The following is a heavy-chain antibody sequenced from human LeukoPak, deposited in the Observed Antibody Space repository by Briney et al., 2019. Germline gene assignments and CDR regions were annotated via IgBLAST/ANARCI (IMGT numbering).Heavy chain of an antibody. CDR2: IIPIFGTA. CDR1: GGTFSSYA. V-gene: IGHV1-69*05. J-gene: IGHJ4*02. Sequence: GASVKVSCKASGGTFSSYAISWVRQAPGQGLEWMGGIIPIFGTANYAQKFQGRVTMTRDTSISTAYMELSRLRSDDTAVYYCARDTDYYGSGSYYEPWGQGTLVTVSS. D-gene: IGHD3-10*01. CDR3: ARDTDYYGSGSYYEP.